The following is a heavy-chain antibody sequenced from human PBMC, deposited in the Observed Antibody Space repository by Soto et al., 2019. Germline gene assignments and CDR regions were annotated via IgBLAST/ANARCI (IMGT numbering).Heavy chain of an antibody. CDR1: GFTFSSYG. CDR3: AKDKGSGWSFDALDI. V-gene: IGHV3-30*18. D-gene: IGHD6-19*01. CDR2: ISYDGSNK. J-gene: IGHJ3*02. Sequence: GGSLRLSCAASGFTFSSYGMHWVRQAPGKGLEWVAVISYDGSNKYYADSVKGRFTISRDNSKNTLYLQMNSLRAEDTAVYSCAKDKGSGWSFDALDIWGQGTMVPVSS.